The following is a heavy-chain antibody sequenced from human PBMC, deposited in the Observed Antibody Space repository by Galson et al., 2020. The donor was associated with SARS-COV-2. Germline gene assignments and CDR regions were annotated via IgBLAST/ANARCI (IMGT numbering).Heavy chain of an antibody. J-gene: IGHJ3*02. CDR1: GGSISSGSYY. Sequence: SETLSLTCTVSGGSISSGSYYWSWIRQPVGKGLEWIGRIYTSGSTNYNPSLKSRVTISVDTSKNQFSLKLSSVTAADTAVYYCARERETITMIVVGIPDAFDIWGQGTMVTVSS. D-gene: IGHD3-22*01. CDR3: ARERETITMIVVGIPDAFDI. CDR2: IYTSGST. V-gene: IGHV4-61*02.